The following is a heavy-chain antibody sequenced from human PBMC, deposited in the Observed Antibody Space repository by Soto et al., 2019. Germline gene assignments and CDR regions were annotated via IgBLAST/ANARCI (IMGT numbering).Heavy chain of an antibody. CDR2: ISAYNGNT. V-gene: IGHV1-18*01. Sequence: QVQLVQSGAEVKKPGASVKVSCKASGHTFTSYGISWVRQAPGQGLEWMGWISAYNGNTNYAQKFQVRVTMTTDTSTSTAYMELRSLRSDDTAVYYCTRDRVTIFGVVDSYNWFDPWGQGTLVTVSS. D-gene: IGHD3-3*01. J-gene: IGHJ5*02. CDR3: TRDRVTIFGVVDSYNWFDP. CDR1: GHTFTSYG.